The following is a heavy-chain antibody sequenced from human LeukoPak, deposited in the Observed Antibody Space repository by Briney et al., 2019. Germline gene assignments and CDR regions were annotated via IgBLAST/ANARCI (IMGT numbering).Heavy chain of an antibody. Sequence: PGGSLRLSCAASGFTVSSNFMSWVHQAPGKGLEWVSVIYSGGDTYYADSVKGRFTISRDSSKNTLYLQMNSLRAEDTAVYYCARDIGGIFDSWGQGTLVTVSS. CDR1: GFTVSSNF. V-gene: IGHV3-53*01. D-gene: IGHD1-26*01. J-gene: IGHJ4*02. CDR2: IYSGGDT. CDR3: ARDIGGIFDS.